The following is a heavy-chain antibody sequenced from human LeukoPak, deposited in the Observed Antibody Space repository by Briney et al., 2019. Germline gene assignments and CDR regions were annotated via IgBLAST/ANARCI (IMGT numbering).Heavy chain of an antibody. J-gene: IGHJ4*02. V-gene: IGHV3-48*01. D-gene: IGHD3-22*01. CDR1: GFTFSSYS. CDR3: ARALKSCDSSGYYYGS. CDR2: ISSSSSTI. Sequence: GGSLRLSCAASGFTFSSYSMNWVRQAPGKGLEWVAYISSSSSTIYYADSVKGRFTISRDNAKNSLYLQMNSLRAEDTAVYYCARALKSCDSSGYYYGSWGQRTLVTVSS.